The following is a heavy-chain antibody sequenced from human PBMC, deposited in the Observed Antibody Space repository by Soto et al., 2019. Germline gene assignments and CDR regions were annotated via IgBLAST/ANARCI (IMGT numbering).Heavy chain of an antibody. CDR1: GGSFSGYY. J-gene: IGHJ4*02. CDR3: ARGHDILTGYRY. V-gene: IGHV4-34*01. CDR2: INHSGST. D-gene: IGHD3-9*01. Sequence: SETLSLTCAVYGGSFSGYYWSWIRQPPGKGLEWIGEINHSGSTNYNPSLKSRDTISVDTSKNQFSLKLSSVTAADTAVYYCARGHDILTGYRYWGQGTLVTVSS.